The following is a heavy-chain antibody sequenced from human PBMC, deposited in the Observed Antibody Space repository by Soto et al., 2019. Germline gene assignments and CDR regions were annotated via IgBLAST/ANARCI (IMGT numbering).Heavy chain of an antibody. CDR1: GYTFTSYD. J-gene: IGHJ5*02. V-gene: IGHV1-8*01. CDR3: ARERSAAGTGWFDP. Sequence: QVQLVQSGAEVKKPGASVKVSCKASGYTFTSYDINWVRQATGQGLEWMGWMNPNSGNTGYAQKLQGRVTMTRNTSISTAYMELSSLRSEDTAVYYCARERSAAGTGWFDPWGQRTLVTVSS. CDR2: MNPNSGNT. D-gene: IGHD6-13*01.